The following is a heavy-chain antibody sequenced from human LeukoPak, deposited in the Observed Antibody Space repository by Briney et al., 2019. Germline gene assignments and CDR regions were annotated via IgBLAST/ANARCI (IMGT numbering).Heavy chain of an antibody. J-gene: IGHJ4*02. Sequence: ASVKVSCKASGYTFTGHYMYWVRQAPGQGLEWMGWINPNSGVANYAQKFQGRVTMTRDTSISTAYMELSRLRSDDTAVYYCARDIALLPAAPAYYFDYWGQGTLVTVSS. D-gene: IGHD2-2*01. CDR2: INPNSGVA. CDR3: ARDIALLPAAPAYYFDY. V-gene: IGHV1-2*02. CDR1: GYTFTGHY.